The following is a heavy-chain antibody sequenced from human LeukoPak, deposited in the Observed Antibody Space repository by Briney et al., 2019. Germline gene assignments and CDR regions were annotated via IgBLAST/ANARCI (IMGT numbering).Heavy chain of an antibody. CDR2: IYRNDDK. CDR1: GFSLSTSGAG. CDR3: AHRSYDSSWYSYYFDF. D-gene: IGHD6-13*01. V-gene: IGHV2-5*01. Sequence: ESGPTLVKPTQTLTLTCTFSGFSLSTSGAGVGWIRQPPGKALEWLALIYRNDDKRYSPSLKSRLTITKDTSKNQVVLTMTNMDPVDTATYYCAHRSYDSSWYSYYFDFWGQGTLVTVSS. J-gene: IGHJ4*02.